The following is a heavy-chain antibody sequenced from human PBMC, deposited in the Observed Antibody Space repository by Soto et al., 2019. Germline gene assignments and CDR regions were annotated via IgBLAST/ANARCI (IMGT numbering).Heavy chain of an antibody. CDR2: ISSSGSTI. D-gene: IGHD6-6*01. Sequence: GGSLRLSCAASGFTFSDYYMSWIRQAPGKGLEWVSYISSSGSTIYYADSVKGRFTISRDNAKNSLYLQMNSLRAEDTAVYYCARDRAARPDDAFDIWGQGTMVTVSS. V-gene: IGHV3-11*01. CDR1: GFTFSDYY. J-gene: IGHJ3*02. CDR3: ARDRAARPDDAFDI.